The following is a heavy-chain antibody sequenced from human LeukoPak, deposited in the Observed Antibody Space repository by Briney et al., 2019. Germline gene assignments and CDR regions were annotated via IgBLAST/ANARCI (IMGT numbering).Heavy chain of an antibody. CDR1: EFTFSSYN. CDR2: ISSSGSTI. V-gene: IGHV3-11*04. J-gene: IGHJ4*02. CDR3: ARDLSRSRDY. Sequence: NPGGSLRLSCAASEFTFSSYNMSWIRQAPGKGLEWVSYISSSGSTIYYADSVKGRFTISRDNAKNSLYLQMNSLRAEDTAVYYCARDLSRSRDYWGQGTLVTVPS.